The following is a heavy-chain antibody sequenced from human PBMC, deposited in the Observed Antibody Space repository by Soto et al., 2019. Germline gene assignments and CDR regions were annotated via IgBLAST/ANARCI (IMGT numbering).Heavy chain of an antibody. CDR2: TGSGTGPG. CDR1: GGSLSTHP. Sequence: SVKVSCKASGGSLSTHPISWVRQAPGQGLEWMGGTGSGTGPGNHAQKFQGRLTVTADKSTSTVYMELTNLSSEDTAVYYCARRDSGGFYRFFDSWGQGTLVTVSS. V-gene: IGHV1-69*06. CDR3: ARRDSGGFYRFFDS. J-gene: IGHJ4*02. D-gene: IGHD2-15*01.